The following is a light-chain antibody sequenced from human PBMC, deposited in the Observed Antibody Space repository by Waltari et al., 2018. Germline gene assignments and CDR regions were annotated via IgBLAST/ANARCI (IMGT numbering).Light chain of an antibody. CDR3: QSYDNSLRGSVL. Sequence: QSVLTQAPSMSGAPGQRVTISCTGDDSNLPSFGVNWYQHRPGRVPKLLIYENTKRPSGVPDRFSGSKSGTSASLAIEGLQPEDEGDYYCQSYDNSLRGSVLFGGGTKVTV. CDR2: ENT. J-gene: IGLJ3*02. V-gene: IGLV1-40*01. CDR1: DSNLPSFG.